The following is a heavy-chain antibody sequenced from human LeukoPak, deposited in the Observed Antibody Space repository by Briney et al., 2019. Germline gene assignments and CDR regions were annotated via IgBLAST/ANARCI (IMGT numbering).Heavy chain of an antibody. CDR1: GGSISSGGYY. CDR2: IYYSGSI. J-gene: IGHJ6*02. V-gene: IGHV4-31*03. Sequence: PSETLSLTCTVSGGSISSGGYYWSWIRQHPGKGLEWIGYIYYSGSIYYNPSLKSRVTISVDTSKNQFSLKLSSVTAADTAVYYCARGVADEVGATWSRGKLYGMDVWGQGTTVTVSS. D-gene: IGHD1-26*01. CDR3: ARGVADEVGATWSRGKLYGMDV.